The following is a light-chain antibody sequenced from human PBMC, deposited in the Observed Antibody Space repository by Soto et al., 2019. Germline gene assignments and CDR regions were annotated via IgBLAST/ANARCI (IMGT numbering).Light chain of an antibody. Sequence: EIVLTQSLNNLSVSPGERVALSCRASQSVSSRVAWYQQKPGQAPRLLISGASTRATGTPARFIGSGSGTDFTLTISSLQSEDFAIYHCQQYERWPPWTFGQGTKV. J-gene: IGKJ1*01. CDR2: GAS. CDR1: QSVSSR. V-gene: IGKV3-15*01. CDR3: QQYERWPPWT.